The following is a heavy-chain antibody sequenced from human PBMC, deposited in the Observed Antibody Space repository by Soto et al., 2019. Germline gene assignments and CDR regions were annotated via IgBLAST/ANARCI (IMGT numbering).Heavy chain of an antibody. J-gene: IGHJ4*02. D-gene: IGHD2-15*01. Sequence: QVQLVESGGGVVQPGRSLRLSCAASGFTFSSYGMHWVRQAPGKGLEWVAVIWYDGSNKYYADSVKGRFTISRDNSKNTLYLQMNSLRAEDTAVYYCARSYTVVRFDYWGQGTLVTVSS. CDR3: ARSYTVVRFDY. CDR2: IWYDGSNK. CDR1: GFTFSSYG. V-gene: IGHV3-33*01.